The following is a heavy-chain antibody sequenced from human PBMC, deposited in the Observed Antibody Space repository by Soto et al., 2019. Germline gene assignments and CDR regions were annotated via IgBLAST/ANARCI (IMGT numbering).Heavy chain of an antibody. CDR2: IGTAGDT. D-gene: IGHD2-8*01. CDR3: AREVRNGAFDI. J-gene: IGHJ3*02. V-gene: IGHV3-13*01. Sequence: EVQLVESGGGLVQPGGSLRLSCAASGFTFSSYDMQWVRQATGKGLEWVSAIGTAGDTYYPGSVKGRFTISRENAKNSLYLQMNSLRAGDTAVYYCAREVRNGAFDIWGQGTMVTVSS. CDR1: GFTFSSYD.